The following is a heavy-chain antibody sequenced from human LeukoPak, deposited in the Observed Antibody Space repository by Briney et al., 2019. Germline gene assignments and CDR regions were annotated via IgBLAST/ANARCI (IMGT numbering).Heavy chain of an antibody. CDR1: GFTVSWYG. Sequence: GGSLRLSCAASGFTVSWYGMHWVRQAPGKGLEWVAVMSHDGSNKYYADSLKGRFTISRDNSKNTLYLQMNSLRAEDTAVYYCAKEPGVYCSGGSCYLDHWGQGTLVTVSS. V-gene: IGHV3-30*18. J-gene: IGHJ4*02. D-gene: IGHD2-15*01. CDR3: AKEPGVYCSGGSCYLDH. CDR2: MSHDGSNK.